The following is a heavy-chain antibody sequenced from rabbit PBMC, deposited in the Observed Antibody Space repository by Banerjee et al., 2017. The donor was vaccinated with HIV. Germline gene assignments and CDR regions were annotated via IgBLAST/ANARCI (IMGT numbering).Heavy chain of an antibody. CDR2: IYAGSSGST. V-gene: IGHV1S45*01. Sequence: QEQLEESGGDLVKPEGSLTLTCTASGFSFSSSYWICWVRQAPGKGLEWIACIYAGSSGSTYYASWAKGRFTISKTSSTTVTLQMTSLTAADTATYFCARDAGTGGGPYYFDLWGPGTLVTVS. CDR1: GFSFSSSYW. J-gene: IGHJ4*01. CDR3: ARDAGTGGGPYYFDL. D-gene: IGHD4-2*01.